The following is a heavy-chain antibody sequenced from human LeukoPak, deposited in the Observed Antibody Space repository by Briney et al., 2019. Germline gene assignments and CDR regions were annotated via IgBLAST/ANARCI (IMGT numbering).Heavy chain of an antibody. CDR2: INPNSGGT. V-gene: IGHV1-2*02. Sequence: ASVKVSCKASGYTFTGYYMHWVRQAPGQGLEWMGWINPNSGGTNYAQKFQGRVTMTRDTSISTAYMELSRLRSDDTAVYYCARANLDIVEVVAAKFRGLYFDYWGQGTLVTVSS. D-gene: IGHD2-15*01. J-gene: IGHJ4*02. CDR3: ARANLDIVEVVAAKFRGLYFDY. CDR1: GYTFTGYY.